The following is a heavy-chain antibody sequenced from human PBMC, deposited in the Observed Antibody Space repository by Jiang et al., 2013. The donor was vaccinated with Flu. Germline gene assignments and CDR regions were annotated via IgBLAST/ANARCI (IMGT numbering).Heavy chain of an antibody. D-gene: IGHD4-17*01. CDR3: ARWSLGDYEYNWFDP. CDR1: LHLLPATV. CDR2: ISAYNGNT. Sequence: GAEVKKPGGLSEGLLQGFWLHLLPATVSAGCDRPLDKGLEWMGWISAYNGNTNYAQKLQGRVTMTTDTSTSTAYMELRSLRSDDTAVYYCARWSLGDYEYNWFDPWGQGTLVTVSS. J-gene: IGHJ5*02. V-gene: IGHV1-18*04.